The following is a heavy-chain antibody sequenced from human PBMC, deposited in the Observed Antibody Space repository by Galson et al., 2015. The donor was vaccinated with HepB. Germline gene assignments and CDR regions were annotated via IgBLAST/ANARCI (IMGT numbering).Heavy chain of an antibody. J-gene: IGHJ4*02. CDR2: INSDGSST. CDR1: GFAFSSYW. D-gene: IGHD3-3*01. V-gene: IGHV3-74*01. Sequence: ALRLSCAASGFAFSSYWMHWVRHAPGKGLVWDSRINSDGSSTSYADSVKGRFTTSRDNAKNTLYLQMNSLRAEDTAVYYCARGGSYDFWSGYYSDLDYWGQGTLVTVSS. CDR3: ARGGSYDFWSGYYSDLDY.